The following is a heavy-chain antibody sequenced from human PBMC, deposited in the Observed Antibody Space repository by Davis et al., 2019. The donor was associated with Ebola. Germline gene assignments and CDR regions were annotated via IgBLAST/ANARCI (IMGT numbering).Heavy chain of an antibody. D-gene: IGHD6-13*01. CDR1: GDSISSGTFY. CDR2: IYYSGST. Sequence: MPSETLSLTFTVSGDSISSGTFYWSWIRQHPEKGLEWIGNIYYSGSTNYNPSLRGRLSMSVDTSKNQFSLKLTSVTAADTAVYYCARRIPAAGYFDNWGQGTLVTVSS. J-gene: IGHJ4*02. V-gene: IGHV4-31*03. CDR3: ARRIPAAGYFDN.